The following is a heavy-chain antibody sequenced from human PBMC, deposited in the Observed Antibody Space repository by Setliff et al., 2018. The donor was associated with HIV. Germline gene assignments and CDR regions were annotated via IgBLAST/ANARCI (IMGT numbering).Heavy chain of an antibody. V-gene: IGHV1-69*05. CDR3: TRGHRDGRNHREEDY. Sequence: GASVKVSCKASGYTFNNYAISWVRQAPGKGLEWVGVIVPLVGFKKYAQKFQGRATITTDASTTTVYLELSSLNSDDTAVYYCTRGHRDGRNHREEDYWGQGTLVTVSS. D-gene: IGHD1-26*01. J-gene: IGHJ4*02. CDR1: GYTFNNYA. CDR2: IVPLVGFK.